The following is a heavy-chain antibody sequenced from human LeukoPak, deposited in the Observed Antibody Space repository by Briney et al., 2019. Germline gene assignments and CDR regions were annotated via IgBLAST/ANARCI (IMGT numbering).Heavy chain of an antibody. D-gene: IGHD4-17*01. Sequence: GRSLRLSCAASGFTFSSYAMHWVRQAPGNWLDWVAVISYDGSNKYYADSVKGRFTISRDNSKNTLYLQMNSLRAEDTAVYYCARSPGKTTDYYYMDVWGKGTTVTVSS. CDR1: GFTFSSYA. V-gene: IGHV3-30-3*01. CDR2: ISYDGSNK. J-gene: IGHJ6*03. CDR3: ARSPGKTTDYYYMDV.